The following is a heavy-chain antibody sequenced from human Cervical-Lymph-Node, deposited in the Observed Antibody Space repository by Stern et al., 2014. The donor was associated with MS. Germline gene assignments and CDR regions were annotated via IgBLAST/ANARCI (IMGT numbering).Heavy chain of an antibody. Sequence: QVQLQESGPGLVKPSQTLSLTCSVSGGSISSGIYYWSWIRQYPGKGLEWIGYIYYSGTTHHNPSLKGRVSISRDTSKNQFSLNLSSVTAADTAVYFCTRGLAYNYEFFYLWGPGTLVTVSS. CDR2: IYYSGTT. V-gene: IGHV4-31*03. CDR1: GGSISSGIYY. CDR3: TRGLAYNYEFFYL. D-gene: IGHD5-24*01. J-gene: IGHJ1*01.